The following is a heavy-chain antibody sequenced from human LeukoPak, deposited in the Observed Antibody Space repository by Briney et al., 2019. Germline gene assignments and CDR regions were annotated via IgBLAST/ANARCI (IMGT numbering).Heavy chain of an antibody. Sequence: SETLSLTCTVSGGSISSSNYYWGWVRQPPGKGLEWIGSIYYSGSTYYNPSLKSRVIISVDTSKNQFSLKLSSVTVADTAVYYCARVGRYYYGSGSYSNYFDYWGQGTLVTVSS. D-gene: IGHD3-10*01. CDR1: GGSISSSNYY. J-gene: IGHJ4*02. V-gene: IGHV4-39*07. CDR2: IYYSGST. CDR3: ARVGRYYYGSGSYSNYFDY.